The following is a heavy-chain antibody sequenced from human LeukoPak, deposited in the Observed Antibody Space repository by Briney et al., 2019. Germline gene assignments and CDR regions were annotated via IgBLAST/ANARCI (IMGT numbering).Heavy chain of an antibody. CDR3: ARGGFSGMDV. CDR2: IKQDGSEK. CDR1: GFTFSSNW. V-gene: IGHV3-7*01. J-gene: IGHJ6*02. Sequence: GGSLRLSCAASGFTFSSNWMSWVRQAPGKGLEWVANIKQDGSEKYYVDSVKGRFTISRDNAKNSLYLQMNSLRAEDTAVYYCARGGFSGMDVWGQGTTVTVSS.